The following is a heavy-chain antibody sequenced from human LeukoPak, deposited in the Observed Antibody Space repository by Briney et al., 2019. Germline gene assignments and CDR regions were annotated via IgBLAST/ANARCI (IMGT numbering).Heavy chain of an antibody. CDR3: ATERPRYCSNTSCYYVDY. D-gene: IGHD2-2*01. Sequence: GGSLRLSCAASGFTFSDYYMSWIRQAPGKGLEWVSYISSSSSYTNYADSVKGRFTISRDNAKNSLYLQMNSLRAEDTAVYYCATERPRYCSNTSCYYVDYWGQGTLVTVSS. CDR2: ISSSSSYT. V-gene: IGHV3-11*06. CDR1: GFTFSDYY. J-gene: IGHJ4*02.